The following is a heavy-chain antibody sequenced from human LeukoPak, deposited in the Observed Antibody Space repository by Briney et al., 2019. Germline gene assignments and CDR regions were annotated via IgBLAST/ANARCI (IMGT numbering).Heavy chain of an antibody. CDR3: ARTGRDTSSSNPFDL. D-gene: IGHD6-13*01. CDR2: IIPMLGTA. J-gene: IGHJ4*02. Sequence: SVKVFCKTSDDTFSTSAISWVRQAPGQGLEWMGRIIPMLGTASNAEKFYGGVTITADKSTSTTYLELNSLRSDDTAVYYCARTGRDTSSSNPFDLWGQGTRVTVSS. V-gene: IGHV1-69*06. CDR1: DDTFSTSA.